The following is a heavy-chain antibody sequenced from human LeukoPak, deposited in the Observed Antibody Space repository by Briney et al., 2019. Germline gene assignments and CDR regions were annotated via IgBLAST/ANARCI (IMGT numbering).Heavy chain of an antibody. CDR2: INSDGSST. J-gene: IGHJ4*02. V-gene: IGHV3-74*01. D-gene: IGHD1-26*01. CDR3: ARGYSGNYRIDY. CDR1: GFTFSSYW. Sequence: PGGSLRLSCAASGFTFSSYWMLWVRHVPGKGLVWVSRINSDGSSTSYADSVKGRITISRDKAKNTLYLQMNSLRAEDTAVYYCARGYSGNYRIDYWGQGTLVTASS.